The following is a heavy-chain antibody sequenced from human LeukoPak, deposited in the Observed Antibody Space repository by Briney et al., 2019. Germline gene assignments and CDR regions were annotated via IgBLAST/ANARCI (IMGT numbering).Heavy chain of an antibody. D-gene: IGHD3-10*01. V-gene: IGHV1-18*01. Sequence: ASVTVSCKASGYTFTSQGISWVRQAPGQGLEWMGWISGYNGNTNYAQRFQGRVTMTTDTSTSTAYMDLRSLRSDDTAVYYCARDFTDGSGSYWFDPWGQGTLVTVSS. CDR1: GYTFTSQG. CDR2: ISGYNGNT. J-gene: IGHJ5*02. CDR3: ARDFTDGSGSYWFDP.